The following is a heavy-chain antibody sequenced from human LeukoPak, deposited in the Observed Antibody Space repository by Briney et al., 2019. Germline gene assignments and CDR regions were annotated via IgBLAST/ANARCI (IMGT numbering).Heavy chain of an antibody. D-gene: IGHD1-26*01. J-gene: IGHJ3*02. CDR2: ISYSGNT. V-gene: IGHV4-59*01. Sequence: PSETLSLTCTVSGGTINNYYWSWIRQPPGKGLEWIGHISYSGNTNYNSSLRSRVTISVDTSNNEFSLMRRYVNAADTAVYYRARDSYTGNYFEDTFDIWGQGTMVTVSS. CDR3: ARDSYTGNYFEDTFDI. CDR1: GGTINNYY.